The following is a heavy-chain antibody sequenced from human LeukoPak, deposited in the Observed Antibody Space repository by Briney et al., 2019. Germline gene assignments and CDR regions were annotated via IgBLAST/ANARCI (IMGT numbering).Heavy chain of an antibody. V-gene: IGHV4-4*02. CDR2: MYHTGTT. CDR3: ASSWAGYFDY. CDR1: GGSINNVNW. J-gene: IGHJ4*02. D-gene: IGHD6-13*01. Sequence: PSDTLSLTCAVSGGSINNVNWWSWVRQPPGXXLEWIGEMYHTGTTNYNPSLKSRVTMSVDRSKNQVSLKLSSVTAADTAVYYCASSWAGYFDYWGQGTLVTVSS.